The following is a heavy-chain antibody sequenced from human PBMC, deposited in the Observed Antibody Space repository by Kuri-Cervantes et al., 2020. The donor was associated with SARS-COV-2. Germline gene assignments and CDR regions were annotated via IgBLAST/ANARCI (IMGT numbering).Heavy chain of an antibody. V-gene: IGHV3-33*08. J-gene: IGHJ5*02. CDR2: IWYDGSNK. D-gene: IGHD3-10*01. CDR3: AREGGLLWFGDSSGYNWFDP. Sequence: GGSLRLSCAASGFTFSSYAMHWVRQAPGKGLEWVAVIWYDGSNKYYADSVKGRFTISRDNAKNSLYLQMNSLRAEDTAVYYCAREGGLLWFGDSSGYNWFDPWGQGTLVTVSS. CDR1: GFTFSSYA.